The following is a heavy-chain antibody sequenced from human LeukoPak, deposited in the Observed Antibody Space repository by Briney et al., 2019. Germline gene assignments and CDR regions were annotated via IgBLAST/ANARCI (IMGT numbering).Heavy chain of an antibody. CDR1: GGSISSGDYY. Sequence: SETLSLTCTVSGGSISSGDYYWSWIRQPPGKGLEWIGYIYYSGSTNYNPSLKSRVTISVDTSKNQFSLKLSSVTAADTAVYYCARVRGPTYYYDSSGYYSFDYWGQGTLVTVSS. CDR3: ARVRGPTYYYDSSGYYSFDY. V-gene: IGHV4-61*08. J-gene: IGHJ4*02. CDR2: IYYSGST. D-gene: IGHD3-22*01.